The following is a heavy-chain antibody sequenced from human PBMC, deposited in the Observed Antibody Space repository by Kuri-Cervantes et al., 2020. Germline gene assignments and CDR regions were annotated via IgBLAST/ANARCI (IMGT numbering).Heavy chain of an antibody. CDR3: ATTSHTVNFFDY. D-gene: IGHD4-17*01. CDR2: ISSSTSTI. V-gene: IGHV3-48*01. Sequence: GESLKISCSVSGLTFSSYSMNWVRQAPGKGLEWISYISSSTSTISYADSVKGRFTISRDQAKNSLYLQMNGLRAEDTAVYYCATTSHTVNFFDYWGQGALVTVSS. CDR1: GLTFSSYS. J-gene: IGHJ4*02.